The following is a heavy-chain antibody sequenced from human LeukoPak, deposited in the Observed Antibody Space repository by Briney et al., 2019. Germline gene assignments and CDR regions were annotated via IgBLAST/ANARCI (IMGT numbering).Heavy chain of an antibody. J-gene: IGHJ4*02. D-gene: IGHD3-22*01. V-gene: IGHV4-34*01. CDR1: GGSFSGYY. CDR2: INHSGST. Sequence: SETLSLTCAVYGGSFSGYYWSWIRQPPGKGLEWIGEINHSGSTNYNPSLKSRVTISVDTSKNQFSLKLSSVTAADTAVYYCARGPRYDRAVRFWGQGTLVTVSS. CDR3: ARGPRYDRAVRF.